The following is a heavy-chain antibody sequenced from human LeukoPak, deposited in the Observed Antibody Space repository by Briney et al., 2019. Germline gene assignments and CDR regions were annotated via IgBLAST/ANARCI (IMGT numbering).Heavy chain of an antibody. V-gene: IGHV3-23*01. CDR3: AKVGSWPYYYYGMDV. Sequence: SGGSLRLSCAASGFTFSSYAMSWVRQAPGKGLEWVSAISGSGGSTYYADSVKGRFTISRDNSKNTLYLQMNSLRAEDTAVYYCAKVGSWPYYYYGMDVWGQGTTVTVSS. J-gene: IGHJ6*02. CDR2: ISGSGGST. D-gene: IGHD6-13*01. CDR1: GFTFSSYA.